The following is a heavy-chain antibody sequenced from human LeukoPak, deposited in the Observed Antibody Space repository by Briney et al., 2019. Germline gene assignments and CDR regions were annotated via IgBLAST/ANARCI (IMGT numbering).Heavy chain of an antibody. CDR3: ARWSVVPAATRSRDY. CDR2: IYHSGST. J-gene: IGHJ4*02. D-gene: IGHD2-2*01. Sequence: SETLSLTCTVSGYSISSGYYWGWIRQPPGKGLEWIGSIYHSGSTYYNPSLKSRVTISVDTSKNQFSLKLSSVTAADTAVYYCARWSVVPAATRSRDYWGQGTLVTVSS. V-gene: IGHV4-38-2*02. CDR1: GYSISSGYY.